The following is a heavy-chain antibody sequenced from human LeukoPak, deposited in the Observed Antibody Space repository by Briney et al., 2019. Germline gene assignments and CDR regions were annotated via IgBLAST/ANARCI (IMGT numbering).Heavy chain of an antibody. V-gene: IGHV4-59*01. Sequence: PETLSLTCTVSGGSISSYYWSWIRQPPGKGLEWIGNIYYSGSTNYNPSLKSRVTISVDTSKNQFSLKLSSVTAADTAVYYCTRGSIAYYYMDVWGKGTTVTISS. D-gene: IGHD3-22*01. CDR3: TRGSIAYYYMDV. J-gene: IGHJ6*03. CDR2: IYYSGST. CDR1: GGSISSYY.